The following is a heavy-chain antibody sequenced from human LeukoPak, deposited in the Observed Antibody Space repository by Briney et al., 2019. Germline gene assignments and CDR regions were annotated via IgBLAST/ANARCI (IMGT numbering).Heavy chain of an antibody. V-gene: IGHV1-2*02. Sequence: ASVKVSCKASGYTFTGYYMHCVRQAPGQGLEWMEWINPNSGGTNYAQKFQGRVTMTRDKSIRTAYMELSRLTSDDTAVYYCARNIWFGESADAFDIWGQGTMVTVSS. CDR3: ARNIWFGESADAFDI. CDR1: GYTFTGYY. D-gene: IGHD3-10*01. J-gene: IGHJ3*02. CDR2: INPNSGGT.